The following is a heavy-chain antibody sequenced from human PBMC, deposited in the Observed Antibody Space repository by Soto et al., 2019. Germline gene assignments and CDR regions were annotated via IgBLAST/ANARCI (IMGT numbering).Heavy chain of an antibody. J-gene: IGHJ4*02. D-gene: IGHD4-17*01. Sequence: EVQLLASGGGLVQPGGSLRLSCAASGFTCTTFAMSWVRQPPEKRLEWVSGISSSGDIPYYADSVKGRFTISRDQSKKTVYLQMNSLRAEDTALYYCAKVNSIVGDGDHDYWGQGTLVSVSS. V-gene: IGHV3-23*01. CDR1: GFTCTTFA. CDR3: AKVNSIVGDGDHDY. CDR2: ISSSGDIP.